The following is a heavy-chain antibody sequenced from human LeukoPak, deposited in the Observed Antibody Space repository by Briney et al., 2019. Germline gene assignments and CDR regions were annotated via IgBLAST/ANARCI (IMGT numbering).Heavy chain of an antibody. Sequence: GGSLRLSCVGSGFTFSDAWMSWVRQAPGRGLEWVGRIKSKSDGGTIDYAAPVKGRFTISRDDSRNTLYLQMNSLKTEDTAVYYCTTRRQDGWWGQGTLVTVS. V-gene: IGHV3-15*01. CDR1: GFTFSDAW. D-gene: IGHD2-15*01. CDR2: IKSKSDGGTI. CDR3: TTRRQDGW. J-gene: IGHJ4*02.